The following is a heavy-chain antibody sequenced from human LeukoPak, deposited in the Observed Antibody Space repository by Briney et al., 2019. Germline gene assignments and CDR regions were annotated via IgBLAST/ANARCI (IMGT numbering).Heavy chain of an antibody. CDR1: GDSVSSNSAA. V-gene: IGHV6-1*01. CDR2: TYYRSKWYN. Sequence: SQTLSLTCAVSGDSVSSNSAAWNWIRQSPSRGLEWLGRTYYRSKWYNDYAVSVKSRITINSDTSKNQFSLQLNSVTPEDTAVYSCARSLFGQQVQPFDYWGQGTLVTVSS. CDR3: ARSLFGQQVQPFDY. J-gene: IGHJ4*02. D-gene: IGHD3-3*01.